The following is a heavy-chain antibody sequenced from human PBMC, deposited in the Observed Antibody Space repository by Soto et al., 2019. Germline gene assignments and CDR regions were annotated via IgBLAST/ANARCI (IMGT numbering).Heavy chain of an antibody. V-gene: IGHV3-21*01. J-gene: IGHJ4*02. D-gene: IGHD3-22*01. Sequence: GGSLRLSCAASGFTFSSYSMNWVRQAPGKGLEWVSSISSSSSYIYYADSVKGRFTISRDNAKNSLYLQMNSLRAEDTAVYYCARDLDYYDSSGQYWGQGTLVTVSS. CDR3: ARDLDYYDSSGQY. CDR1: GFTFSSYS. CDR2: ISSSSSYI.